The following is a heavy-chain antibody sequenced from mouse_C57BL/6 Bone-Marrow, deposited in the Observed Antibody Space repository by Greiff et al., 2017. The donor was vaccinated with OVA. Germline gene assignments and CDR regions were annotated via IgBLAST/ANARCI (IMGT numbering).Heavy chain of an antibody. Sequence: VQLQQSGAELVRPGASVKLSCTASGFNIKDDYMHWVKQRPEQGLEWIGWIDPENGDTEYASKFQGKATITADTSSNTAYLQLSSLTSEDTAVYYCTTYYSNYVDYARDDWGQGTSVTVSS. CDR2: IDPENGDT. V-gene: IGHV14-4*01. J-gene: IGHJ4*01. CDR1: GFNIKDDY. CDR3: TTYYSNYVDYARDD. D-gene: IGHD2-5*01.